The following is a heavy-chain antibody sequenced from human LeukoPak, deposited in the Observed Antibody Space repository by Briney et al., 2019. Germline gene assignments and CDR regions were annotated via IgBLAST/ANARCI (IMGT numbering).Heavy chain of an antibody. CDR2: IIPILGIA. J-gene: IGHJ6*02. CDR3: ARVDTAMSYYYYGMDV. Sequence: LVKVSCKASGGTFSSYAISWVRQAPGQGLEWMGRIIPILGIANYAQKFQGRVTITADKSTSTAYMELSSLRSEDTAVYYCARVDTAMSYYYYGMDVWGQGTTVTVSS. D-gene: IGHD5-18*01. V-gene: IGHV1-69*04. CDR1: GGTFSSYA.